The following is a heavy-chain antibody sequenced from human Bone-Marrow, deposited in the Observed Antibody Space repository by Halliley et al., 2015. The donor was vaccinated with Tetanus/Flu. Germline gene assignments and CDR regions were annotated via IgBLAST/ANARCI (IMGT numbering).Heavy chain of an antibody. CDR2: VYYTGSA. V-gene: IGHV4-59*11. J-gene: IGHJ4*02. Sequence: TLSLTCSVSGGSISSHYRSWIRQPPGKGLEWIGDVYYTGSANSNPSLKSRVTISVDTSKNQFSLNLNSVTAADTAVYYCARGTGWTPDDWGQGTLVTVSS. D-gene: IGHD3-3*01. CDR1: GGSISSHY. CDR3: ARGTGWTPDD.